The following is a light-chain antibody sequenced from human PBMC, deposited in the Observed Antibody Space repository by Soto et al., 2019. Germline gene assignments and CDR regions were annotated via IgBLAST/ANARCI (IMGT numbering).Light chain of an antibody. J-gene: IGLJ1*01. CDR3: AAWDDSRYV. CDR1: SSNIESNT. Sequence: SVLTQPPSASGTPGQRVTISCSGSSSNIESNTVNWYQQLPGTAPKLLIYSDNQRPSGVPDRFSGSKSGTSASLAISGLQSEDEADYYCAAWDDSRYVFGTGTKVTVL. CDR2: SDN. V-gene: IGLV1-44*01.